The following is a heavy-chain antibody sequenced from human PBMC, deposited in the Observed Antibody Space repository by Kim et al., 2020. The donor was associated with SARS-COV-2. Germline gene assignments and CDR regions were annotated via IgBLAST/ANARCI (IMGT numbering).Heavy chain of an antibody. CDR3: AIPGVGATSYYYYGMDV. CDR2: IIPILGIA. CDR1: GGTFSSYA. V-gene: IGHV1-69*04. D-gene: IGHD1-26*01. Sequence: SVKVSCKASGGTFSSYAISWVRQAPGQGLEWMGRIIPILGIANYAQKFQGRVTITADKSTSTAYMELSSLRSEDTAVYYCAIPGVGATSYYYYGMDVWGQGTTVTVSS. J-gene: IGHJ6*02.